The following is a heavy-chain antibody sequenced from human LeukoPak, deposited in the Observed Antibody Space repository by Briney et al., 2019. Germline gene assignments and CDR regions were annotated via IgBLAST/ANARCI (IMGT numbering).Heavy chain of an antibody. CDR3: ARGYGSRSPDAFDI. J-gene: IGHJ3*02. Sequence: SETLSLTCTVSGGSISSYYWNWIRQPAGKGLEWVGRIYTSGSTNYNPSLKSRVSMSVDTSKNQFSLKLSSVTAADTAVYYCARGYGSRSPDAFDIWGQGTMVTVSS. CDR1: GGSISSYY. D-gene: IGHD3-10*01. CDR2: IYTSGST. V-gene: IGHV4-4*07.